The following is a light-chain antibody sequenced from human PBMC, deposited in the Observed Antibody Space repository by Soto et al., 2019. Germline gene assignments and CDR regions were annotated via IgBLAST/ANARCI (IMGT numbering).Light chain of an antibody. J-gene: IGLJ1*01. CDR2: DVT. Sequence: SALTQPASLSGYPGQSISISCIGTSSDVGAFNYVSWYQHHPGKAPQLIIYDVTSRPSGVSNRFSASKSGNTASLTISGLQAEDEADYYCSSYTTRNTEVFGTGTKVTVL. CDR1: SSDVGAFNY. V-gene: IGLV2-14*03. CDR3: SSYTTRNTEV.